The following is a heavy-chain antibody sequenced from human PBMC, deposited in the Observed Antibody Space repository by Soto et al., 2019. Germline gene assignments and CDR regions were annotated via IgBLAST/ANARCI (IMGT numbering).Heavy chain of an antibody. J-gene: IGHJ6*02. D-gene: IGHD1-26*01. CDR1: GGTFDNFI. CDR2: IVPMLGTP. V-gene: IGHV1-69*01. Sequence: QVQLVQSGAEVKEPGSSVRVSCKASGGTFDNFIMNWVRQTPGQGLEWMGGIVPMLGTPTYAEKFKGRVTISATGSTSTMYMEVTSLTSQDTATYYCARNGTYSSSLSQYSGMNVWGQGTTVTVSS. CDR3: ARNGTYSSSLSQYSGMNV.